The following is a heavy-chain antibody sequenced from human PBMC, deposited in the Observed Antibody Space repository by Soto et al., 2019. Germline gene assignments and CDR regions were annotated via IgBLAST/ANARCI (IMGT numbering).Heavy chain of an antibody. CDR2: INHRGTA. V-gene: IGHV4-39*01. CDR1: GDSISRGDYY. D-gene: IGHD3-22*01. CDR3: GRLHSYDSSGYYSFDY. Sequence: SETLSLTCTVSGDSISRGDYYWAWIRQPPGKGLEWIGSINHRGTAYYNPSLKSRVTIYVDTSKNQFSLKMNSLTAADVAVYYCGRLHSYDSSGYYSFDYWGQGTLVTVS. J-gene: IGHJ4*02.